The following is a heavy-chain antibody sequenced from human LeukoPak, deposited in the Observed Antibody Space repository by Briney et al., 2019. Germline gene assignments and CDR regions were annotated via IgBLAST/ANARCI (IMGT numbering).Heavy chain of an antibody. CDR3: AKAGAGIVGATTDY. J-gene: IGHJ4*02. Sequence: PGGSLRLSCAASGFTFSSYAMSWVRQAPGKGLEWVSAISGSGGSTYYADSVKGRFTISRGNSKNTLYLQMNSLRAEDTAVYYCAKAGAGIVGATTDYWGQGTLVTVSS. D-gene: IGHD1-26*01. V-gene: IGHV3-23*01. CDR2: ISGSGGST. CDR1: GFTFSSYA.